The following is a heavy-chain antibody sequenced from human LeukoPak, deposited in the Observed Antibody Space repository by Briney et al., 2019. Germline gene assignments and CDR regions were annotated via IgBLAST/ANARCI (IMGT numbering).Heavy chain of an antibody. J-gene: IGHJ4*02. Sequence: ASVKVSCTASGYTFSGYYMHWVRQAPGQGLEWMGWINPKSGGTNYAQKFQGGVTITRDTSISTAYMELSRLRSDDTAVYYCARDDSGADNWGQGTLVTVSS. CDR3: ARDDSGADN. D-gene: IGHD1-26*01. V-gene: IGHV1-2*02. CDR2: INPKSGGT. CDR1: GYTFSGYY.